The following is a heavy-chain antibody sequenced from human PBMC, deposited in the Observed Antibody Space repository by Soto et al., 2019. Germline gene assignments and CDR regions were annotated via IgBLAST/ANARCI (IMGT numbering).Heavy chain of an antibody. D-gene: IGHD3-10*01. CDR2: ISAYNGNT. V-gene: IGHV1-18*01. CDR1: GYTFTSYG. Sequence: ASVKVSCKASGYTFTSYGISWVRQAPGQGLEWMGWISAYNGNTNYAQKLQGRVTMTTDTSTSTAYMELSSLRSEDTAVYYCARAVRWHYGSGSYYPDYWGQGTLVTVSS. CDR3: ARAVRWHYGSGSYYPDY. J-gene: IGHJ4*02.